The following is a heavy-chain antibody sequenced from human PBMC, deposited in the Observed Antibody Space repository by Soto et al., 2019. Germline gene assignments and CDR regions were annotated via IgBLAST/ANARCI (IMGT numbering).Heavy chain of an antibody. D-gene: IGHD4-17*01. CDR2: ISYDGSNK. Sequence: GGSLRLSCAASGFTFSSYAMHWVRQAPGKGLEWVAVISYDGSNKYYADSVKGRFTISRDNSKNTLYLQMNSLRAEDTAVYYCARENGGSTVVTPLYGMDVWGQGTTVTVSS. CDR3: ARENGGSTVVTPLYGMDV. V-gene: IGHV3-30-3*01. CDR1: GFTFSSYA. J-gene: IGHJ6*02.